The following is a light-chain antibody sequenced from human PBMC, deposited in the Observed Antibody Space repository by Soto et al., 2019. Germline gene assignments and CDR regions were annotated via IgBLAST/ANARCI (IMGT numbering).Light chain of an antibody. CDR2: HVT. CDR1: SSDVGAYNY. V-gene: IGLV2-14*01. CDR3: CSYTTSTTFV. Sequence: QSALTQPASVSGSLGQSITISCSGTSSDVGAYNYVSWYQQYPGKAPKLMIYHVTDRPSGVSNRFSGSKSGNTASLTISGLQAEDEAAYYCCSYTTSTTFVFGTGTKLTVL. J-gene: IGLJ1*01.